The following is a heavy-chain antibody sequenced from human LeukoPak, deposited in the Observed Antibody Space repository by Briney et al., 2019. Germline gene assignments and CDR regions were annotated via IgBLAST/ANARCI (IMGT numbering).Heavy chain of an antibody. CDR3: ARRKYSTSSGNCFDP. V-gene: IGHV3-21*01. CDR1: AFTFSSYS. J-gene: IGHJ5*02. D-gene: IGHD6-6*01. CDR2: ISSTSRSI. Sequence: GGSLRLSCAASAFTFSSYSMNWVRQAPGKGLEWVSSISSTSRSIYYADSVQGRFTISRDNAKNSLFLQMNSLRDEDTAVYYCARRKYSTSSGNCFDPWGQGTLVTVSS.